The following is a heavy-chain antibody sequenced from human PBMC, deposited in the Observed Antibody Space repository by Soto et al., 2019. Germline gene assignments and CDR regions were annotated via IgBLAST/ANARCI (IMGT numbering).Heavy chain of an antibody. J-gene: IGHJ6*04. D-gene: IGHD3-3*01. Sequence: GGSLRLSCAASGFTFSSYAMSWVRQAPGKGLEWVSAISGSGGSTYYADSVKGRFTISRDNSKNTLYLQMNSLRAEDTAVYYCATSGITIFGVVIIGCMDVWGKGTTVTVSS. CDR3: ATSGITIFGVVIIGCMDV. CDR1: GFTFSSYA. CDR2: ISGSGGST. V-gene: IGHV3-23*01.